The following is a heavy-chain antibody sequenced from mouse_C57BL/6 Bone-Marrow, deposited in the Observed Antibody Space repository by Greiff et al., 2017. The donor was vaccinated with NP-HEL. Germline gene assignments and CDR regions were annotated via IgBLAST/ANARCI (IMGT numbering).Heavy chain of an antibody. D-gene: IGHD1-1*01. V-gene: IGHV1-50*01. CDR2: IDPSDSYT. CDR3: ARDYYVTPYYFDY. CDR1: GYTFTSYW. J-gene: IGHJ2*01. Sequence: QVQLQQPGAELVKPGASVKLSCKASGYTFTSYWMQWVKQRPGQGLEWIGEIDPSDSYTNYNQKFKGKATLTVDTSSSTAYMQLSSLTSEDAAVYYCARDYYVTPYYFDYWGQGTTLTVSS.